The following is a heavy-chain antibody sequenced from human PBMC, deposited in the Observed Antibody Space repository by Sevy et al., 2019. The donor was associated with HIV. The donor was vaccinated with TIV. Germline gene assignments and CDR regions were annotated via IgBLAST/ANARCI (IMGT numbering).Heavy chain of an antibody. V-gene: IGHV4-59*01. Sequence: SETLSLTCTVSGGSISSYYWSWIRQPPGKGLEWIGYIYYSGSNNYNPSLKSRVTISVDTSKNQFSLKLSTVTAADTAVYYCASSGYSSGWYYFDYWGQGTLVTVSS. CDR3: ASSGYSSGWYYFDY. J-gene: IGHJ4*02. CDR1: GGSISSYY. D-gene: IGHD6-19*01. CDR2: IYYSGSN.